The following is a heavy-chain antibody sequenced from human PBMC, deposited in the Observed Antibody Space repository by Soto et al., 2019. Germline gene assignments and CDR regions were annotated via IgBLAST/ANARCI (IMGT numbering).Heavy chain of an antibody. CDR2: IDWDDDK. CDR1: GFSLTTPGMC. Sequence: SVPTLVNPRQTLTLTCTFSGFSLTTPGMCVSWIRQPPGKALEWLAVIDWDDDKYYSTSLKTRLSISMDTSKNQVVLEMTNVAPVDTATYYCAHIRGVGAYYYYPMDVWGQGTTVTVSS. D-gene: IGHD3-10*01. J-gene: IGHJ6*02. V-gene: IGHV2-70*12. CDR3: AHIRGVGAYYYYPMDV.